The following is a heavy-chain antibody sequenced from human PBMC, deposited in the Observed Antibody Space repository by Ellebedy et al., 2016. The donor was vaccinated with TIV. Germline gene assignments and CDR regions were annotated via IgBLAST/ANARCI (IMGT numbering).Heavy chain of an antibody. CDR2: IKDVGSDK. Sequence: PGGSLRLSCAASGFTFSAFWMSWLRQAPGKGLEWVANIKDVGSDKYYVGSVKGRFTVSRDNAKNSLYLQMDNLRAEDTAIYYCAREPRGYSYSYWGHGTLVTVSS. CDR1: GFTFSAFW. D-gene: IGHD5-12*01. CDR3: AREPRGYSYSY. V-gene: IGHV3-7*04. J-gene: IGHJ4*01.